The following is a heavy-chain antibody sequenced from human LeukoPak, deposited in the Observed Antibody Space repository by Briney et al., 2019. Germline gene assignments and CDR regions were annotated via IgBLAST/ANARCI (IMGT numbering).Heavy chain of an antibody. Sequence: SVKVSCKASGGTFSSYAISWVRQAPGQGLEWMGRIIPILGIANYAQKFQGRVTITADKSTSTAYMELSSLRSEDTAMYYCASLPGGEVMDVWGQGTTVTVSS. CDR1: GGTFSSYA. CDR2: IIPILGIA. J-gene: IGHJ6*02. V-gene: IGHV1-69*04. CDR3: ASLPGGEVMDV. D-gene: IGHD2-21*01.